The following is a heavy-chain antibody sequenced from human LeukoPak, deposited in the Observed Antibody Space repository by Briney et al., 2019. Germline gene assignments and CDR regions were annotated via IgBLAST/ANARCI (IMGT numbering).Heavy chain of an antibody. D-gene: IGHD2-2*01. J-gene: IGHJ6*03. V-gene: IGHV3-73*01. CDR1: GFTFSGSA. Sequence: PGGSLKLSCAASGFTFSGSAMHWVRQASGKGLEWVGRIRSKANSYATAYAASVKGRFTISRDDSKNTAYLQMNSLKTEDTAVYYCTWVVVVPAAISYYYMDVWGKGTTVTVSS. CDR3: TWVVVVPAAISYYYMDV. CDR2: IRSKANSYAT.